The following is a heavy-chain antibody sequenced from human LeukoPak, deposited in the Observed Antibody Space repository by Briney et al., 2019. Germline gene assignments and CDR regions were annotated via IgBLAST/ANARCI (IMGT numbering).Heavy chain of an antibody. CDR1: GFTFTSYA. D-gene: IGHD3-10*01. CDR3: AKDGALWFGELALTFDY. J-gene: IGHJ4*02. CDR2: ITGSGDTT. V-gene: IGHV3-23*01. Sequence: GGSLRLSCAASGFTFTSYAMTWVRQAPGKGLEWVSSITGSGDTTYYADSVKGRFTISRDNSKNTLYLQMNSLRAEDTAVYYCAKDGALWFGELALTFDYWGQGTLVTVSS.